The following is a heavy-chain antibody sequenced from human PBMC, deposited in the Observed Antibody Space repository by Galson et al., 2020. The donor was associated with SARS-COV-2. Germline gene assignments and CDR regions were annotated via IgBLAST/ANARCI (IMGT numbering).Heavy chain of an antibody. D-gene: IGHD6-19*01. CDR1: GFIFDSYA. CDR3: AKAWAGIVVVGRD. CDR2: IGGSGDKT. Sequence: GESLKISCAASGFIFDSYAMSWVRQAPGQGLEWVSGIGGSGDKTYYADSVKGRFIISRDNSKNTVFLQMNSLRVEDTAVYYCAKAWAGIVVVGRDWGQGTLVTVSS. V-gene: IGHV3-23*01. J-gene: IGHJ4*02.